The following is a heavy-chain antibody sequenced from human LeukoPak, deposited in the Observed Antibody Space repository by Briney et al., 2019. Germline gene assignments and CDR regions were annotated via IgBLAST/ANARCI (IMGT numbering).Heavy chain of an antibody. CDR3: AREGEGVDTAMVTYDFDY. V-gene: IGHV3-9*01. Sequence: GGSLRLSCATSGFTFDDYGMHWVRQPPGKGLEWISGISWNGAYIRYADSVKGRFTVSRDNAKNSLYLQMNSLRAEDTAVYYCAREGEGVDTAMVTYDFDYWGQGTLVTVSS. CDR2: ISWNGAYI. D-gene: IGHD5-18*01. CDR1: GFTFDDYG. J-gene: IGHJ4*02.